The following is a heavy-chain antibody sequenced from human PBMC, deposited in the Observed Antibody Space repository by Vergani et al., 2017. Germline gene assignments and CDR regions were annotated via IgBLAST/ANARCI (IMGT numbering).Heavy chain of an antibody. V-gene: IGHV3-11*06. J-gene: IGHJ5*02. CDR2: IRSSSSYT. D-gene: IGHD2-15*01. CDR3: AATPGSGGSPNWFDP. CDR1: GFTFSDYY. Sequence: QVQLVESGGGLVKPGGSLRLSCAASGFTFSDYYMSWIRQAPGKGLEWVSYIRSSSSYTNYADSVKGRFTSSRDNAKNSLYLQMNSLRAEDTAVYYWAATPGSGGSPNWFDPWGQGTLVTVSS.